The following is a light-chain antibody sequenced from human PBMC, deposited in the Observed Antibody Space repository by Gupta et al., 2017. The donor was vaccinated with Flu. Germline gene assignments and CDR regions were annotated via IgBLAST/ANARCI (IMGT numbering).Light chain of an antibody. CDR2: QDN. CDR1: NLGDKY. Sequence: SYDLTQPPSVSVSPRQTASITCSGDNLGDKYVCWYQQKPGQSPVLVIYQDNKRPAGIPGRFSGSNSGNTATLTISGPQAMEEADYYCQAWDTSTYYVFGTGTKVTAL. V-gene: IGLV3-1*01. J-gene: IGLJ1*01. CDR3: QAWDTSTYYV.